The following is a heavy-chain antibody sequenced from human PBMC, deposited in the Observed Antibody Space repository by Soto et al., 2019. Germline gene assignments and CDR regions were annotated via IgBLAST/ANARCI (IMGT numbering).Heavy chain of an antibody. Sequence: QVQLQESGPGLVKPSETLSLTCTVSGGSIETFYWSWIRQPPGKGLEWIGYISNSGSTNYNPSLESRVTVSVDTAKNEFSLKLYSVTAADTATYYCARILRDSQGWYHHDFWGQGTLVTVAS. J-gene: IGHJ4*02. CDR2: ISNSGST. CDR1: GGSIETFY. D-gene: IGHD6-19*01. V-gene: IGHV4-59*01. CDR3: ARILRDSQGWYHHDF.